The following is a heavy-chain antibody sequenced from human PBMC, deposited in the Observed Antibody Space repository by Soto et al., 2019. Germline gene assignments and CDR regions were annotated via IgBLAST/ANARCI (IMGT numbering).Heavy chain of an antibody. Sequence: SETLSLTCTVSGGSMNDYYWSWIRQPAGKGLEWIGRIFTSGNTNYNPSLRSRLTMSVDTSANQVSLRLTSVTAADTAVYYCASGRLVSRYYGLDVWGQGTTVTVSS. V-gene: IGHV4-4*07. CDR3: ASGRLVSRYYGLDV. CDR1: GGSMNDYY. CDR2: IFTSGNT. J-gene: IGHJ6*02. D-gene: IGHD6-6*01.